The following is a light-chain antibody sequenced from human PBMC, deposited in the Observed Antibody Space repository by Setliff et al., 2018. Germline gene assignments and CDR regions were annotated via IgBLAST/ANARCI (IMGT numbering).Light chain of an antibody. V-gene: IGLV2-8*01. J-gene: IGLJ2*01. CDR2: EVS. CDR1: SSDVGGINH. Sequence: QSALAQPPSASGSPGQSVTISCTRTSSDVGGINHVSWYQQHPGKAPRLMIFEVSKRPSGVPDRFSGSKSGNTASLTVSGLQAEDEADYYCSSYAGNYTLVFGGGTKVTVL. CDR3: SSYAGNYTLV.